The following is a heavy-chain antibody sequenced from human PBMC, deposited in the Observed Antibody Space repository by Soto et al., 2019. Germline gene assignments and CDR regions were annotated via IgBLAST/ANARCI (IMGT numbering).Heavy chain of an antibody. J-gene: IGHJ3*02. V-gene: IGHV3-9*01. Sequence: GGSLRLSCAASGFPFDDYAMHWVRQAPGKGLEWVSGISWNSGSIGYADSVKGRFTISRDNAKNSLYLQMNSLRAEDTALYYCAKAPRGRNWNDAFDIWGQGTMVTVSS. CDR3: AKAPRGRNWNDAFDI. CDR2: ISWNSGSI. D-gene: IGHD1-1*01. CDR1: GFPFDDYA.